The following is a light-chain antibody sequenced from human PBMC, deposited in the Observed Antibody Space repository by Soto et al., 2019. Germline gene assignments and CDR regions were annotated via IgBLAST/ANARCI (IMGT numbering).Light chain of an antibody. V-gene: IGLV2-23*01. Sequence: QSVETRAGSECRSPGPSITISCTGTSSDVGSYNLVSWYRQHPGKAPKLMIYEGSKRPSGVSNRFSGSKSGNTASLTISGLQAEDEADYYCCSYAGSSTPYGFGTGTKVTVL. J-gene: IGLJ1*01. CDR2: EGS. CDR3: CSYAGSSTPYG. CDR1: SSDVGSYNL.